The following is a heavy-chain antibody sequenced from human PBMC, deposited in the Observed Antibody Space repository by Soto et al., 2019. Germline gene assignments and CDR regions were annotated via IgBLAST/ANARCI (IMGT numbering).Heavy chain of an antibody. J-gene: IGHJ5*02. Sequence: SETLSLTCTISGGSISSYYWSWIRQPPGKGLEWIGYIYYSGSSNYNPSLKSRVTISLDTSKNQFSLKLSSVTAADTAVYYCARTALGWFDPWGQGTLVTVSS. D-gene: IGHD2-21*02. CDR1: GGSISSYY. CDR2: IYYSGSS. CDR3: ARTALGWFDP. V-gene: IGHV4-59*01.